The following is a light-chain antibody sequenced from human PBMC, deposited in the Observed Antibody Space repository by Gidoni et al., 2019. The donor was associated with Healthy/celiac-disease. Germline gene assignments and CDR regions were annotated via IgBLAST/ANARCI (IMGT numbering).Light chain of an antibody. J-gene: IGKJ3*01. Sequence: DIQMTQSPSSLSASVGDRVTITCRASQGISNYLAWYQQKPGKVPKLLIYAASTLQSGVPSRFSGSGSGTDFTLTISSLQPEDVATYNSAPRTFGPGTKVDIK. CDR3: APRT. CDR2: AAS. V-gene: IGKV1-27*01. CDR1: QGISNY.